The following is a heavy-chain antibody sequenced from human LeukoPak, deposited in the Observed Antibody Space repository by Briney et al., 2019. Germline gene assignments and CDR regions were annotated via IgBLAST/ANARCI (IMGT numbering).Heavy chain of an antibody. CDR1: GGSISRSDYY. CDR2: IYHSGIT. Sequence: LQTLSLTCTVSGGSISRSDYYWTWIRQPPGKGLEYLGYIYHSGITYYNPSLKSRVTISVDTSKNQFSLKLNSVTAADTAVYYCARDLTLAPEAQDAFDIWGQGTMVTVSS. J-gene: IGHJ3*02. V-gene: IGHV4-30-4*01. CDR3: ARDLTLAPEAQDAFDI. D-gene: IGHD3-10*01.